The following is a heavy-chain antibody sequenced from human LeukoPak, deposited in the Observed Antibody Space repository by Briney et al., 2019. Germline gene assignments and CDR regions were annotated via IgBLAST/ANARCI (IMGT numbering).Heavy chain of an antibody. D-gene: IGHD3-3*01. CDR1: GFTVSSNY. CDR3: ARAQDFWSGYWVYFDY. V-gene: IGHV3-53*01. J-gene: IGHJ4*02. Sequence: GGSLRLSCAASGFTVSSNYMSWVRQAPGKGLEWVSVIYSGGSTYYADSVKGRFTISRDNAKNSLYLQMNSLRAEDTAVYYCARAQDFWSGYWVYFDYWGQGTLVTVSS. CDR2: IYSGGST.